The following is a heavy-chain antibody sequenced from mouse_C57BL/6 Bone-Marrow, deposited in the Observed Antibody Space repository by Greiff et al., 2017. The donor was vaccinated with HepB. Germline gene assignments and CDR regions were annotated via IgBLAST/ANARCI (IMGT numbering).Heavy chain of an antibody. J-gene: IGHJ3*01. CDR3: ARGGYDYSFAY. CDR2: IYYSGTI. V-gene: IGHV3-5*01. D-gene: IGHD2-4*01. CDR1: GISITTGNYR. Sequence: EVKLMKSGPGLVKPSQTVFLTCTVTGISITTGNYRWSWIRQFPGNKLEWIGYIYYSGTITYNPSLTSRTTITRDTPKNQFFLEMNSLTAEDTATYYCARGGYDYSFAYWGQGTLVTVSA.